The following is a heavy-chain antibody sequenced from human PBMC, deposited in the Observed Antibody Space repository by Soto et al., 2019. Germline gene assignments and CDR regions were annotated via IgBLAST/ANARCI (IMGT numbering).Heavy chain of an antibody. CDR2: IYYSGST. V-gene: IGHV4-31*03. CDR1: GGSISSGGYY. J-gene: IGHJ5*02. Sequence: QVQLQESGPGLVKPSQTLSLTCTVSGGSISSGGYYWSWLRQHPGKGLEWIGYIYYSGSTYYNPSLKSRVTISVDTYKNQFSLKLSSVTAADTAVYYCARGPPSSSSIWFDPGGQGTLVTVSS. CDR3: ARGPPSSSSIWFDP. D-gene: IGHD6-6*01.